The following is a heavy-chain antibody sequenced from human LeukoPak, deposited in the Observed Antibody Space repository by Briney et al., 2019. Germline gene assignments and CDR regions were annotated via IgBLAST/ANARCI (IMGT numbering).Heavy chain of an antibody. CDR2: ISSSGSII. V-gene: IGHV3-48*03. CDR3: ARDLGMTDGDYVSYFDY. CDR1: GFTFSRYE. J-gene: IGHJ4*02. D-gene: IGHD4-17*01. Sequence: PGGSLRLSCAASGFTFSRYELNWVRQAPGKGREWVSYISSSGSIIYYADSVKGRFTISRDNAKNSLYLQMNSLRAEDTALYYCARDLGMTDGDYVSYFDYWGQGTLVTVSS.